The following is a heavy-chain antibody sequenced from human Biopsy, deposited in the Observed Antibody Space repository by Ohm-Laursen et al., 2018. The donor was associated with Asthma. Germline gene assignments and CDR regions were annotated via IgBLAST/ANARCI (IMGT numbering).Heavy chain of an antibody. D-gene: IGHD3-22*01. CDR1: GFAVSRDH. Sequence: SLRLSCVASGFAVSRDHMFWVRQAPGKGLEWVSVIYSGGTSHTADSVRGRFTISRDFSKNTLHLQMHSLRVEDTAVYYCARGDSSNWSHYYFDYWGQGTLVTVSS. J-gene: IGHJ4*02. CDR2: IYSGGTS. V-gene: IGHV3-53*01. CDR3: ARGDSSNWSHYYFDY.